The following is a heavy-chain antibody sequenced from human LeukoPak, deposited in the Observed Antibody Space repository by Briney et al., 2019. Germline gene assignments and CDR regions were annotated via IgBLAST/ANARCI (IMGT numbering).Heavy chain of an antibody. J-gene: IGHJ4*01. CDR3: ASERRRDYNSSPFAFDL. CDR2: IIPIFGTA. V-gene: IGHV1-69*01. D-gene: IGHD3-22*01. Sequence: SVKLSLNSSGGTFSISANSWVRQPPGQGLEWMGGIIPIFGTANYAQKFQGRVTITADESTSTAYMELSSLRSEDTAVYYCASERRRDYNSSPFAFDLWGQGTLVTVSS. CDR1: GGTFSISA.